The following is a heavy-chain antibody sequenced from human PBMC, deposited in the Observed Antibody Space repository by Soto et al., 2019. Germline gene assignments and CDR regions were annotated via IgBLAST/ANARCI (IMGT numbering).Heavy chain of an antibody. V-gene: IGHV4-34*01. CDR1: GGSFSGYY. CDR2: INHSGST. CDR3: ANLGNTIFGVVTSSDY. J-gene: IGHJ4*02. D-gene: IGHD3-3*01. Sequence: QVQLQQWGAGLLKPSETLSLTCAVYGGSFSGYYWSWIRQPPGKGLEWIGEINHSGSTNYNPSLKSRVTISVDTSKNQFSLKLISVTAADTAVYYCANLGNTIFGVVTSSDYWGQGTLVTVSS.